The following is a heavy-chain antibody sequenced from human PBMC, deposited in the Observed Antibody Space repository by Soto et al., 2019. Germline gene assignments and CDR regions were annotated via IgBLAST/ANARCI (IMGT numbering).Heavy chain of an antibody. CDR1: GYTFTGYY. V-gene: IGHV1-2*04. J-gene: IGHJ3*02. D-gene: IGHD3-22*01. CDR2: INPNSGGT. Sequence: GASVKVSCKASGYTFTGYYMHWVRQAPGQGLEWMGWINPNSGGTNYAQKFQGWVTMTRDTSISTAYMELSRLRSDDTAVYYCARGADYYDSSGYYSKAFDIWGQGTMVTVS. CDR3: ARGADYYDSSGYYSKAFDI.